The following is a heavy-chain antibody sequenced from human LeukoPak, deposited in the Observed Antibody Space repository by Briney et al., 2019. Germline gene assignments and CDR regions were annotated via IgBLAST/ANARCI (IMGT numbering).Heavy chain of an antibody. Sequence: SETLSLTCTVSGGSISSSSYYWGWLRQPPGKGLEWLGSIYYSGSTYYNPSLKSRVTISVDTSKNQFSLKLSSVTAADTAVYYCASASSPAGYYSAAFDYWGQGTLVTVSS. D-gene: IGHD3-9*01. V-gene: IGHV4-39*01. CDR1: GGSISSSSYY. J-gene: IGHJ4*02. CDR3: ASASSPAGYYSAAFDY. CDR2: IYYSGST.